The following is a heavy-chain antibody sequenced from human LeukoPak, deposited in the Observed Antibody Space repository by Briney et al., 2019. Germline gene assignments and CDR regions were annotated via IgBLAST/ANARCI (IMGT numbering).Heavy chain of an antibody. J-gene: IGHJ4*02. CDR1: GFTLSSYA. CDR3: AKAPVTTCSGAYCXXXDY. CDR2: ISVSGNT. Sequence: PGGSLRLSCAASGFTLSSYAMSWVRQGPGKGLEWVSAISVSGNTYHADSVKGRFTISRDSSKNTLYLQMNSLRAGDAAVYYCAKAPVTTCSGAYCXXXDYXXXGTXVTVS. D-gene: IGHD2-15*01. V-gene: IGHV3-23*01.